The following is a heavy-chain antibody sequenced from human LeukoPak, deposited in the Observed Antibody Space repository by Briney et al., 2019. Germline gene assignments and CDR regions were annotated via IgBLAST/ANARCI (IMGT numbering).Heavy chain of an antibody. CDR1: GFSLSTNGVG. CDR2: IYWDDDK. V-gene: IGHV2-5*02. J-gene: IGHJ6*04. CDR3: AHRLPLRAMDV. Sequence: SGPTLVKPTQTLTLTCTFSGFSLSTNGVGVGWIRRPPGKALEWLALIYWDDDKRYSPSLKSRLTITKDTSKNQVVLTMTNMDPVDTATYFCAHRLPLRAMDVWGKGTTVTVSS.